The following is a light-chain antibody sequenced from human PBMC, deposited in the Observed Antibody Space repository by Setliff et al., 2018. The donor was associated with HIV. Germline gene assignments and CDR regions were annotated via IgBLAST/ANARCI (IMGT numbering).Light chain of an antibody. CDR1: SSDVGSYNL. V-gene: IGLV2-23*02. Sequence: QSALAQPASMSGSPGQSITISCTGTSSDVGSYNLVSWYQQHPGKAPKLVIYEVSKRPSGVSNRFSGSKSDNTASLTISGLQAEDEADYYCCSYAGTSTHVVFGGGTTVTVL. J-gene: IGLJ2*01. CDR2: EVS. CDR3: CSYAGTSTHVV.